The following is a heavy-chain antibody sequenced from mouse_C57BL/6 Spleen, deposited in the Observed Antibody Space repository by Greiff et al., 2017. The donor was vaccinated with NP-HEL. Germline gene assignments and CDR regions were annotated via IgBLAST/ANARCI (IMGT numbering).Heavy chain of an antibody. J-gene: IGHJ1*03. CDR3: ARGLLRPGYFDV. V-gene: IGHV1-55*01. CDR2: IYPGSGST. Sequence: QVQLQQPGAELVKPGASVKMSCKASGYTFTSYWITWVKQRPGQGLEWIGDIYPGSGSTNYNEKFKSKATLPVDTSSSTAYMQLSSLTSEDSAVYYCARGLLRPGYFDVWGTGTTVTVSS. CDR1: GYTFTSYW. D-gene: IGHD1-1*01.